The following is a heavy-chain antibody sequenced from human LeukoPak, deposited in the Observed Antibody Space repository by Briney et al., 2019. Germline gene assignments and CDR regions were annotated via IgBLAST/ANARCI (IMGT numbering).Heavy chain of an antibody. CDR3: ATGSGD. Sequence: PGGSLRLSCAASGFTFSIYAMSWVRQAPGKGLEWVSAISETGGRTYYADSVKGRFTISRDNSKNTLYMQMNSLRADDTALYYCATGSGDWGQGTLVTVSS. CDR1: GFTFSIYA. V-gene: IGHV3-23*01. J-gene: IGHJ4*02. CDR2: ISETGGRT. D-gene: IGHD3-10*01.